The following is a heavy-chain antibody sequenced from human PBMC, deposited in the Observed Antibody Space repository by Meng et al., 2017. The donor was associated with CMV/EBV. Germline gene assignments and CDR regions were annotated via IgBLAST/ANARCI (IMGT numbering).Heavy chain of an antibody. CDR3: ARRGGADY. V-gene: IGHV3-66*04. D-gene: IGHD3-10*01. CDR2: IYSGGST. Sequence: GQLGESGGGLVHPGGSRRLSCAASGFTVSSNYMSWVRQAPGKGLEWVSVIYSGGSTYYADSVKGRFTISRDNSKNTLYLQMNSLRAEDTAVYYCARRGGADYWGQGTLVTVSS. CDR1: GFTVSSNY. J-gene: IGHJ4*02.